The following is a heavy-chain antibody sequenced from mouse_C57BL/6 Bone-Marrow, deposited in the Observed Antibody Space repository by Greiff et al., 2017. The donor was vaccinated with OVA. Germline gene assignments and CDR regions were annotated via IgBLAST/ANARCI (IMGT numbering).Heavy chain of an antibody. D-gene: IGHD2-10*02. CDR2: IDPSDSYT. V-gene: IGHV1-50*01. CDR1: GYTFTSYW. Sequence: QVQLQQPGAELVKPGASVKLSCKASGYTFTSYWMQWVKQRPGQGLEWIGEIDPSDSYTNYNQKFKGKATLTVDTSSRPAYMQLSRLTSEDSAVYYCAREVYGNYVNAMDYWGQGTSVTVSS. CDR3: AREVYGNYVNAMDY. J-gene: IGHJ4*01.